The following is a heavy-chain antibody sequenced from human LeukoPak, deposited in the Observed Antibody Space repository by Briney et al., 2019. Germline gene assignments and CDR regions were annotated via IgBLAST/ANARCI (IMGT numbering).Heavy chain of an antibody. V-gene: IGHV1-46*01. J-gene: IGHJ4*02. CDR2: INPSGGST. Sequence: ASVKVSCKASGYTFTSYYMHWVRQAPGQGLEWMGIINPSGGSTSYAQKFQGRVTMTRDTSTGTVYMELSSLRSEDTAVYYCARASSSGYYDNTYYFDYWGQGTLVTVSS. CDR3: ARASSSGYYDNTYYFDY. D-gene: IGHD3-22*01. CDR1: GYTFTSYY.